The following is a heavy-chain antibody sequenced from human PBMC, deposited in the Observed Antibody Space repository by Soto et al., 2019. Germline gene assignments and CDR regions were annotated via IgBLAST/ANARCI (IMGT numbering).Heavy chain of an antibody. D-gene: IGHD5-12*01. CDR3: TRHFSSDIVATFDY. Sequence: GGSLRLSCAASGFTFSGSAMHWVRQASGKGLEWVGRIRSKANSYATAYAASVKGRFTISRDDSKNTAYLQMNSLKTEDTAVYYCTRHFSSDIVATFDYWGQGTLVTVSS. J-gene: IGHJ4*02. CDR2: IRSKANSYAT. V-gene: IGHV3-73*01. CDR1: GFTFSGSA.